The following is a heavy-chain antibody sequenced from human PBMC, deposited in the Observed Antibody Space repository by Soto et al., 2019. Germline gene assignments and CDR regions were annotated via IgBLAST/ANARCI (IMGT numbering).Heavy chain of an antibody. CDR3: ARVVKAGDYGDYGRYYFDY. J-gene: IGHJ4*01. CDR2: ISAYSGNT. Sequence: QVQLVQSGAEVKKPGASVKVSCKASGYTFTTYGITWVRQAPGQGLEWMAWISAYSGNTNYAQKLHGRLTVTTDTSTNTAYMDLRSLRSDDTAVYYCARVVKAGDYGDYGRYYFDYWGHGTLVTVSS. CDR1: GYTFTTYG. V-gene: IGHV1-18*04. D-gene: IGHD4-17*01.